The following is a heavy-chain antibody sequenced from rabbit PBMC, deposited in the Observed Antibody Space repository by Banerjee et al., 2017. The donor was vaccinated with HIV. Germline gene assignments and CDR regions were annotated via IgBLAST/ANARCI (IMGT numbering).Heavy chain of an antibody. CDR1: GFSFSGGYF. Sequence: QSLEESGGDLVKPGASLTLTCTASGFSFSGGYFICWVRQAPGKGLEWIACVSSSSGGTWYASWAKGRSTISKASSTMVTLLMTSLTDADTATYFCARGANVAGAAYDMWGPGTLVTVS. D-gene: IGHD4-2*01. CDR2: VSSSSGGT. V-gene: IGHV1S40*01. CDR3: ARGANVAGAAYDM. J-gene: IGHJ6*01.